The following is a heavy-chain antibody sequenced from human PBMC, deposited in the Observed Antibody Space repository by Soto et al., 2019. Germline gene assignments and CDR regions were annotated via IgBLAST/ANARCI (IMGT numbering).Heavy chain of an antibody. V-gene: IGHV4-31*03. CDR2: IYYSGST. CDR1: GGSISSGGYY. CDR3: ASNCGGDCEYFQH. D-gene: IGHD2-21*02. Sequence: SETLSLTCTFSGGSISSGGYYWSWIRQHPGKGLEWIGYIYYSGSTYYNPSLKSRVTISVDTSKNQFSLKLSSVTAADTAVYYCASNCGGDCEYFQHWGQGTLVTVYS. J-gene: IGHJ1*01.